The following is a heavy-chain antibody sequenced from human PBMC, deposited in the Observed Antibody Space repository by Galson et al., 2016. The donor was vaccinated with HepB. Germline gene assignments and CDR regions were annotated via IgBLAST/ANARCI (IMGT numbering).Heavy chain of an antibody. CDR1: GGTFSSYA. V-gene: IGHV1-69*10. CDR3: AHKDNWYKGLDS. J-gene: IGHJ4*02. CDR2: IIPMFDIT. D-gene: IGHD1/OR15-1a*01. Sequence: SVKVSCKASGGTFSSYAISWVRQAPGQGLEWMGGIIPMFDITNYAQKFQGRVTITADKSTRTAYMELRRLTSEDTAVDYRAHKDNWYKGLDSWGQGTLVTVSS.